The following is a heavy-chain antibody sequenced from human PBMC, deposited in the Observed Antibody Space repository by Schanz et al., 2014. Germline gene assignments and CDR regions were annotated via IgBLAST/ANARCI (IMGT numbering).Heavy chain of an antibody. V-gene: IGHV3-11*06. D-gene: IGHD2-15*01. CDR1: GFTFSDYY. CDR2: TSNDGSFT. J-gene: IGHJ4*02. Sequence: QVQLVESGGGLVKPGGSLRLSCVASGFTFSDYYMSWIRQAPGKGLVWVSRTSNDGSFTTFADSVKGRFTISRDNSRNTLYLQMDSLRDEDTALYYCARDPGGTKTHGLWGQGTLVTVSS. CDR3: ARDPGGTKTHGL.